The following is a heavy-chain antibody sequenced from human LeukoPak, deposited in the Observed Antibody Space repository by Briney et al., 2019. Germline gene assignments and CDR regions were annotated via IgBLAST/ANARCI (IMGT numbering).Heavy chain of an antibody. D-gene: IGHD2-2*01. V-gene: IGHV4-34*01. CDR2: INHSGST. Sequence: SETLSLTCAVYGGSFSGYYWSWMRQPPGKGLEWIGEINHSGSTNYNPSLKSRVTISVDTSKNQFSLKLSSVTAADTAVYYCASGRRVVVPAARRRNWFDPWGQGTLVTVSS. CDR3: ASGRRVVVPAARRRNWFDP. CDR1: GGSFSGYY. J-gene: IGHJ5*02.